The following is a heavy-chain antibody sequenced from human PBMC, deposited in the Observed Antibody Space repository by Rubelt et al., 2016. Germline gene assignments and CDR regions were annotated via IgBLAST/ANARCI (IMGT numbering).Heavy chain of an antibody. CDR2: IRYDGSNK. J-gene: IGHJ4*02. Sequence: LSCAASGFTFSSYGMHWVRQAPGKGLEWVAFIRYDGSNKYYADSVKGRFTISRDNSKNTLYLQMNSLRAEDTAVYYCAKAGHYGYRSNFDYWGQGTLVTVSS. CDR1: GFTFSSYG. V-gene: IGHV3-30*02. D-gene: IGHD5-18*01. CDR3: AKAGHYGYRSNFDY.